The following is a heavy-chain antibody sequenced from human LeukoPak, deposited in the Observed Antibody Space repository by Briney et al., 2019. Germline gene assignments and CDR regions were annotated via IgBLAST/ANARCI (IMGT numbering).Heavy chain of an antibody. D-gene: IGHD6-13*01. CDR2: INHSGST. CDR1: GGSFSGYY. Sequence: SETLSLTCAVYGGSFSGYYWSWIRQPPGKGLEWIGEINHSGSTNYNPSLKSRVTISVDTSKNQFSLKLSSVTAADTAVYYCARFYLAAAGAFDYWGQGTLVTVSS. CDR3: ARFYLAAAGAFDY. J-gene: IGHJ4*02. V-gene: IGHV4-34*01.